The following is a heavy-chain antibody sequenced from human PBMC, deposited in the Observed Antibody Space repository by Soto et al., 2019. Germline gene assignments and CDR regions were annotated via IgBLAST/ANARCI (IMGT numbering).Heavy chain of an antibody. V-gene: IGHV3-7*03. D-gene: IGHD2-15*01. CDR3: ARERYCSGGSCYSGDYYGMDV. Sequence: GGSLRLSCAASGFTFSSYCMSWVRQAPGKGLEWVANIKQDGSEKYYVDSVKGRFTISRDNAKNSLYLQMNSLRAEDTAVYYCARERYCSGGSCYSGDYYGMDVWGQGTTVTVSS. CDR2: IKQDGSEK. J-gene: IGHJ6*02. CDR1: GFTFSSYC.